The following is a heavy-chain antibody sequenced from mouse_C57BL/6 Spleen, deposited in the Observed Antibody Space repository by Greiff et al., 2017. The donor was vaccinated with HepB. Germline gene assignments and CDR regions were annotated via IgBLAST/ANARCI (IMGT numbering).Heavy chain of an antibody. Sequence: VKLQESGAELVRPGTSVKVSCKASGYAFTNYLIEWVKQRPGQGLEWIGVINPGSGGTNYNEKFKGKATLTADKSSSTAYMQLSSLTSEDSAVYFCARTTTVVATGGAMDYWGQGTSVTVSS. D-gene: IGHD1-1*01. V-gene: IGHV1-54*01. CDR1: GYAFTNYL. CDR3: ARTTTVVATGGAMDY. J-gene: IGHJ4*01. CDR2: INPGSGGT.